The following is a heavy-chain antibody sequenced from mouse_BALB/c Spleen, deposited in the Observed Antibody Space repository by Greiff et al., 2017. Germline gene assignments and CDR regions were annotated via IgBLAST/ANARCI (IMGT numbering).Heavy chain of an antibody. D-gene: IGHD2-14*01. CDR3: ARFPYYRYDEGYFDY. CDR2: IDPANGNT. J-gene: IGHJ2*01. CDR1: GFNIKDTY. V-gene: IGHV14-3*02. Sequence: EVQLQQSGAELVKPGASVKLSCTASGFNIKDTYMHWVKQRPEQGLEWIGRIDPANGNTKYDPKFQGKATITADTSSNTAYLQLSSLTSEDTAVYYCARFPYYRYDEGYFDYWGQGTTLTVSS.